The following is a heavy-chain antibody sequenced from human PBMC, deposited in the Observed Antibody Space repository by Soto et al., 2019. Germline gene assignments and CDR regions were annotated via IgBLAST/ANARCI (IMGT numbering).Heavy chain of an antibody. J-gene: IGHJ4*02. V-gene: IGHV3-66*01. CDR3: AGAGYNYGGGYFDY. CDR2: IYSGGST. D-gene: IGHD5-18*01. CDR1: GVTVSSNY. Sequence: EVQLVESGGGLVQPGGSLRLSCAASGVTVSSNYMSWVRQAPGKGLEWVSVIYSGGSTYYADSVKGRFTISRDNSKTTLYLQMNSLRAEDTAVYDCAGAGYNYGGGYFDYWGQGTLVTVSS.